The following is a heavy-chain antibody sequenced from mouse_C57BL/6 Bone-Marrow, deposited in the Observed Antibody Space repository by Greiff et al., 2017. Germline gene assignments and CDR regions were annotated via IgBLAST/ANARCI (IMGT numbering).Heavy chain of an antibody. D-gene: IGHD2-4*01. J-gene: IGHJ3*01. CDR2: IWWDDDK. Sequence: QVQLKESGPGILQPSQTLSLTCSFSGFSLSTFGMGVGWIRQPSGMGLGWLAHIWWDDDKYYHPALKSRLTISKDTSTNQLFLKIAHVDTADTATYYCARIVGLRAWFAYWGQGTLVTVSA. CDR1: GFSLSTFGMG. V-gene: IGHV8-8*01. CDR3: ARIVGLRAWFAY.